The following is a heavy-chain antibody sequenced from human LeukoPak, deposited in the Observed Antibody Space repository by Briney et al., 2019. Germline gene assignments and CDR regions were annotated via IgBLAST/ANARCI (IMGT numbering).Heavy chain of an antibody. Sequence: PGGSLRLSCEASGFTFKAYWMSWVRQAPGTGLEWVANIQQDGSEKNYVDSVKGRFTISRDNARNSLYLEMNSLRAEDTAVYYCARLRCTYGKNFDYWVQGTLVTVSS. D-gene: IGHD3-10*01. J-gene: IGHJ4*02. V-gene: IGHV3-7*01. CDR1: GFTFKAYW. CDR3: ARLRCTYGKNFDY. CDR2: IQQDGSEK.